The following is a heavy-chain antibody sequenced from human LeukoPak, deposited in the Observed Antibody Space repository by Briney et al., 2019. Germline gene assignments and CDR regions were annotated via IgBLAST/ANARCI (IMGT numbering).Heavy chain of an antibody. V-gene: IGHV4-59*01. D-gene: IGHD4-17*01. CDR2: IYYSGST. Sequence: SETLSLTCTVSGGSISSYYWSWIRHPPGKGLEWIGYIYYSGSTNYNPSLKSRVTISVDTSKNQFSLKLSSVTAADTAVYYCARGRAYGEIDYWGQGTLVTVSS. J-gene: IGHJ4*02. CDR3: ARGRAYGEIDY. CDR1: GGSISSYY.